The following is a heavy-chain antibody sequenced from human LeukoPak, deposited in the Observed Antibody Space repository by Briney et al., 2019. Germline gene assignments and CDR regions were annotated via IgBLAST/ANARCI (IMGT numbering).Heavy chain of an antibody. J-gene: IGHJ4*02. CDR3: ARREHYGSGSFVDY. Sequence: GESLKISCKGSGYSFTSYWIGWVRKMPGKGLDWMGIIYPGDSDTRYSPSFQGQVTISPDKSISNAYLQWSSLKASDTAMYYCARREHYGSGSFVDYWGQGTLVTVSS. V-gene: IGHV5-51*01. CDR2: IYPGDSDT. D-gene: IGHD3-10*01. CDR1: GYSFTSYW.